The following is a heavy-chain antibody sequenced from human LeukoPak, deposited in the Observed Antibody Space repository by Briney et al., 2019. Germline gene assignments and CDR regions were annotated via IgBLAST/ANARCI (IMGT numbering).Heavy chain of an antibody. D-gene: IGHD6-13*01. CDR2: INWNGGST. CDR3: ARAKGIAAAEFDY. J-gene: IGHJ4*02. CDR1: GFSFSNYA. Sequence: PGGSLRLSCAASGFSFSNYAMSWVRHAPGKGLEWVSGINWNGGSTGYADSVKGRFTISRDNAKNSLYLQMNSLGAEDTALYHCARAKGIAAAEFDYWGQGTLVTVSS. V-gene: IGHV3-20*01.